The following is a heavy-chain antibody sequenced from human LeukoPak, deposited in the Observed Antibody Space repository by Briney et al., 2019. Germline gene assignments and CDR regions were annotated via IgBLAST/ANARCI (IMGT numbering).Heavy chain of an antibody. D-gene: IGHD3-10*01. CDR1: GYTFTGYY. J-gene: IGHJ4*02. CDR3: ARVHGSGGYRLIDY. CDR2: INPNSGGT. Sequence: ASVKVSCKASGYTFTGYYMHWVRQAPGQGLEWMGRINPNSGGTNYAQKFQGRVTMTRDTSISTAYMELSRLRSDDTAVYYCARVHGSGGYRLIDYWGQGTLVTVSS. V-gene: IGHV1-2*06.